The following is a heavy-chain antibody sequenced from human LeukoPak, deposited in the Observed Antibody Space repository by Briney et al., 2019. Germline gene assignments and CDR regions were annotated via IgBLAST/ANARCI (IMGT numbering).Heavy chain of an antibody. CDR3: AVASGRSSRCPQGCWFDP. CDR2: IHYSGSP. D-gene: IGHD6-25*01. J-gene: IGHJ5*02. Sequence: PSETLSLTCAVSGDSITDNYWSWVRQPPGKGLEWIGYIHYSGSPNYNPSLDSRVSVSLDTSKNQFSLKLSSLTTADTAVYYCAVASGRSSRCPQGCWFDPWGQGTLGTVSS. V-gene: IGHV4-59*01. CDR1: GDSITDNY.